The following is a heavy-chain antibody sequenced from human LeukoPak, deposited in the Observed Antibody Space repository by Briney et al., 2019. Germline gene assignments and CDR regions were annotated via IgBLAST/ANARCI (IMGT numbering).Heavy chain of an antibody. V-gene: IGHV4-34*01. CDR3: ARVSSSWHFDY. J-gene: IGHJ4*02. CDR1: GGSFSGYY. CDR2: INHSGST. D-gene: IGHD6-13*01. Sequence: SETLSLTCAVYGGSFSGYYWSWIRQPPGKGLEWIGEINHSGSTNYNPSLKSRVTISVDTSKNQLSLKLSSVTAADTAVYYCARVSSSWHFDYWGQGTLVTVSS.